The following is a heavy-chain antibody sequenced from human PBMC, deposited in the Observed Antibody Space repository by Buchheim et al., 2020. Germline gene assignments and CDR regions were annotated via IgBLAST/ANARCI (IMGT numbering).Heavy chain of an antibody. V-gene: IGHV4-31*03. D-gene: IGHD3-10*01. CDR1: GGSINSGGYY. Sequence: QVQLQESGPGLVKPSQTLSLTCTVSGGSINSGGYYWSWIRQRPGKGLEWIGYFFYSENTYYNPSLKSRVTISVDTSKNQFSLKLSSVTAADTAVYYCARVSGGYFDPWGRGTL. J-gene: IGHJ2*01. CDR2: FFYSENT. CDR3: ARVSGGYFDP.